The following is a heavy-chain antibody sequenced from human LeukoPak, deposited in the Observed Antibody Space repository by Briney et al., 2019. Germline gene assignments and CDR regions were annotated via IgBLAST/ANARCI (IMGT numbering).Heavy chain of an antibody. CDR3: ASLRYSSSPFEWHWFDP. Sequence: KASETLSLTCTVSGGSISSGGYYWSWIRQHPGKGLEWIGYIYYSGSTNYNPSLKSRVTISVDTSKNQFSLKLSSVTAADTAVYYCASLRYSSSPFEWHWFDPWGQGTLVTVSS. CDR1: GGSISSGGYY. J-gene: IGHJ5*02. V-gene: IGHV4-61*08. D-gene: IGHD6-13*01. CDR2: IYYSGST.